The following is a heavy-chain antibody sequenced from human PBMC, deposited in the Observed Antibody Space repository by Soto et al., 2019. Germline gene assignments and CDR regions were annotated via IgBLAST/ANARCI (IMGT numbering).Heavy chain of an antibody. D-gene: IGHD2-2*01. Sequence: SETLSLTCTVSGGSISSYYWSWIRQPAGKGLEWIGRIYTSGSTNYNPSLKSRVTMSLDTSKNQFSLKLTSVTAADTALYDCARGNCSSPNCYSFSGYYGMDVWGQGTTVTVSS. CDR2: IYTSGST. J-gene: IGHJ6*02. CDR3: ARGNCSSPNCYSFSGYYGMDV. V-gene: IGHV4-4*07. CDR1: GGSISSYY.